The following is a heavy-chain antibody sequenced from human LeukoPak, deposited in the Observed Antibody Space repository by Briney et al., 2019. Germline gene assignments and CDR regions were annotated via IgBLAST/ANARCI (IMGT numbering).Heavy chain of an antibody. Sequence: GGSLRLSCAASGFTFSSYAMSWVRQAPGKGLEWVSVISGSGVSTYYADSVKGRFTISRDNSKNTLYLQMNSLRAEDTAVYYCAKTRGGYYYDSSGYYYADWYFDLWGRGTLVTVSS. J-gene: IGHJ2*01. V-gene: IGHV3-23*01. CDR3: AKTRGGYYYDSSGYYYADWYFDL. CDR2: ISGSGVST. CDR1: GFTFSSYA. D-gene: IGHD3-22*01.